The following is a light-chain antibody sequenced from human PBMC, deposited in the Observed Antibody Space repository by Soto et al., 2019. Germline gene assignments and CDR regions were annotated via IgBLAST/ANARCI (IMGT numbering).Light chain of an antibody. CDR2: EVS. CDR3: SSYTSSSTLFYV. CDR1: SNTIGGYNV. V-gene: IGLV2-14*01. J-gene: IGLJ1*01. Sequence: QSALTQPASVSGSPGQSITISCTGSSNTIGGYNVVSWYQQHLGKAPKVIIYEVSNRPSGVSNRFSGSKSGNTASLTISGLQAEDEADYYCSSYTSSSTLFYVFGTGTKLTVL.